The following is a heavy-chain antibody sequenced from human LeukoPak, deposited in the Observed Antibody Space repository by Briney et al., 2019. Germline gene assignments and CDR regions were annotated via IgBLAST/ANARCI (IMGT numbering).Heavy chain of an antibody. D-gene: IGHD6-13*01. CDR1: GGSISSSSYY. CDR2: IYYSGST. CDR3: ARALSSSWYLRPAYFDY. J-gene: IGHJ4*02. Sequence: SETLSLTCTVSGGSISSSSYYWGWIRQPPGKRLEWIGSIYYSGSTYYNPSLKSRVTISVDTSKNQFSLKLSSVTAADTAVYYCARALSSSWYLRPAYFDYWGQGTLVTVSS. V-gene: IGHV4-39*07.